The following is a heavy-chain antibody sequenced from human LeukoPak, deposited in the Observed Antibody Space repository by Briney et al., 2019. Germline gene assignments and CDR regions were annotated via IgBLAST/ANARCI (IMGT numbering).Heavy chain of an antibody. V-gene: IGHV1-2*06. Sequence: ASVKVSCKASGFTFTDYYIHWVRQAPGQGLEWKGRINPNSGGTDYSQKFQGRVTMTRDTSISTVYMELSGLRSDDTAVFYCALPSTVPSPTYWGQGTSVTVSS. CDR2: INPNSGGT. J-gene: IGHJ4*02. CDR1: GFTFTDYY. CDR3: ALPSTVPSPTY. D-gene: IGHD4-11*01.